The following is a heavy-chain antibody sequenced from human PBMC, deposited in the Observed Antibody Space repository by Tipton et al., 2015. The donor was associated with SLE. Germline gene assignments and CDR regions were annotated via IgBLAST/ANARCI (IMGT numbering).Heavy chain of an antibody. V-gene: IGHV3-15*01. D-gene: IGHD2-15*01. CDR2: IKSKTDGGTT. J-gene: IGHJ4*02. CDR3: TTGPETHSTPDF. Sequence: SLRLSCVVSGLTFSDAWMTWVRQAPGKGLEWVGRIKSKTDGGTTGFAAPVKGRFSISRDDSKNTLFLQMNSLKSEDAGVYYCTTGPETHSTPDFWGQGTLVTVSS. CDR1: GLTFSDAW.